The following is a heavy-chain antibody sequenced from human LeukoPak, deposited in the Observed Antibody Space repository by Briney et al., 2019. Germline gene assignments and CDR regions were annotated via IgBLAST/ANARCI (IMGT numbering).Heavy chain of an antibody. J-gene: IGHJ4*02. D-gene: IGHD3-22*01. CDR3: AKATRITMIVVVIGRGYYFDY. CDR1: GFTFSNYA. V-gene: IGHV3-23*01. CDR2: ISGSGGST. Sequence: GGSLRLSCAASGFTFSNYAMSWVRQAPGKGLEWVSAISGSGGSTYYADSVKGRFTISRDNSKNTLYLQMNSLRAEDTAVYYCAKATRITMIVVVIGRGYYFDYWGQGTLVTVSS.